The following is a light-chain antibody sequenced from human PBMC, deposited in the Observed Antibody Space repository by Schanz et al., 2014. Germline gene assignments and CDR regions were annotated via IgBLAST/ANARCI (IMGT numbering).Light chain of an antibody. CDR1: SSDVGGYNY. CDR3: SSYTRSSTQV. J-gene: IGLJ3*02. V-gene: IGLV2-14*01. Sequence: QSALTQPASVSGSPGQSITISCTGTSSDVGGYNYVSWYQQYPGKAPKFIIYDVNNRPSGVPDRFSGSKSGNTASLTISGLQAEDEVDYYCSSYTRSSTQVFGGGTQLTVL. CDR2: DVN.